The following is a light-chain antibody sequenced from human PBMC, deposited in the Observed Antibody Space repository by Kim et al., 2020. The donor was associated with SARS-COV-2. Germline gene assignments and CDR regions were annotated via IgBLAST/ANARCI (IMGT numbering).Light chain of an antibody. CDR3: AAWDDSMNGYVV. Sequence: QPVLTQPLSASGTPGQRVTISCSGSSSNIGSNSVNWYQQLPGTAPKLLIYINNQRPSGVPDRFSGSKSGTSASLAISGLQSEDEADYYCAAWDDSMNGYVVFGGGTQLTVL. CDR2: INN. V-gene: IGLV1-44*01. CDR1: SSNIGSNS. J-gene: IGLJ2*01.